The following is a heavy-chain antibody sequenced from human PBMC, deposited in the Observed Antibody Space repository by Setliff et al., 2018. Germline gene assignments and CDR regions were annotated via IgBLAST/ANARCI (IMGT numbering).Heavy chain of an antibody. CDR3: ARGSYHDSSGYSLSYY. CDR2: IYTSGST. D-gene: IGHD3-22*01. V-gene: IGHV4-4*08. J-gene: IGHJ4*02. CDR1: GGSISSYY. Sequence: SETLSLTCTVSGGSISSYYWSWIRQPPWKGLERIGYIYTSGSTNYNPSLKSRVTISLDTSKNQFSLKLSSVTAADTAVYYCARGSYHDSSGYSLSYYWGQGTLVTVSS.